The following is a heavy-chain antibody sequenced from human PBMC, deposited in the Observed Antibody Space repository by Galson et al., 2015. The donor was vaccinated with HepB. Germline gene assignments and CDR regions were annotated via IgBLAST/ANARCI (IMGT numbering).Heavy chain of an antibody. CDR3: ARAPPMDVDTAMARYYYYYYGMDV. J-gene: IGHJ6*02. V-gene: IGHV1-69*13. CDR2: IIPIFGTA. D-gene: IGHD5-18*01. Sequence: SVKVSCKASGGTFSSYAISWVRQAPGQGLEWMGGIIPIFGTANYAQKFQGRVTITADESTSTAYMELSSLRSEDTAVYYCARAPPMDVDTAMARYYYYYYGMDVWGQGTTVTVSS. CDR1: GGTFSSYA.